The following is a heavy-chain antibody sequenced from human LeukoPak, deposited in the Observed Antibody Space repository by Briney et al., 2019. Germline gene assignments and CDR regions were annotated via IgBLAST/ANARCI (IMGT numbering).Heavy chain of an antibody. V-gene: IGHV3-48*03. CDR1: GFTFSSYE. CDR3: ARWAGAIMTDY. D-gene: IGHD3-16*01. J-gene: IGHJ4*02. CDR2: ISSSGSTI. Sequence: GGSLRLSWAASGFTFSSYEMNWVRQAPGKGREGVSYISSSGSTIYYADSVKGRFTISRDNAKNSLYLQMNSLRAEDTAVFYCARWAGAIMTDYWGQGTLVTVSS.